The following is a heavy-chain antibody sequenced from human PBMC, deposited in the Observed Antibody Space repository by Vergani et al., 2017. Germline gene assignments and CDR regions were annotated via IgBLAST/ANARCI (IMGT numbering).Heavy chain of an antibody. CDR3: ARAYDSSGRDAFDI. CDR2: IYYSGST. CDR1: GGSISSSSYY. D-gene: IGHD3-22*01. Sequence: QLQLQESGPGLVKPSETLSLTCTVSGGSISSSSYYWGWIRQPPGKGREWIGSIYYSGSTYYNTSLKSRVTISVDTSKNQFFLELSFVTAADTAVYYCARAYDSSGRDAFDIWGQGTMVTVSS. J-gene: IGHJ3*02. V-gene: IGHV4-39*01.